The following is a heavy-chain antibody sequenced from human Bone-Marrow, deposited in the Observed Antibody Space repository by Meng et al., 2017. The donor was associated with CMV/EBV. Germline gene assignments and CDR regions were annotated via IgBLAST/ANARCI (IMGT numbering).Heavy chain of an antibody. CDR3: ARVKIGMTGHDAFDI. V-gene: IGHV4-39*07. J-gene: IGHJ3*02. D-gene: IGHD3-10*01. CDR1: GGSISSSSYY. Sequence: SETLSLTCTVSGGSISSSSYYWGWIRQPPGKGLEWIGSIYYSGSTYYNPSLKSRVTISVDTSKNQFSLKLSSVTAADTAVYYCARVKIGMTGHDAFDIWGQGTMVTVSS. CDR2: IYYSGST.